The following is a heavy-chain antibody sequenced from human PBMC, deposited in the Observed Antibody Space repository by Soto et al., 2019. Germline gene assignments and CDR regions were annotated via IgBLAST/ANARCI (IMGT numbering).Heavy chain of an antibody. Sequence: PGGSLRLSCAASGFTFSSYGMHWVRQAPGKGLVWVARINDDGRSTNYADSVKGRFTISRDNAQNTLYLQMNSLRAEDTAVYYCARIPVGGTRAFDCWGQGTLVTVSS. CDR3: ARIPVGGTRAFDC. V-gene: IGHV3-74*01. D-gene: IGHD1-26*01. CDR1: GFTFSSYG. CDR2: INDDGRST. J-gene: IGHJ4*02.